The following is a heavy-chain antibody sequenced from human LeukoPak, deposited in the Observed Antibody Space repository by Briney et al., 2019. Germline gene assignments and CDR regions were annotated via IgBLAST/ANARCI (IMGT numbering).Heavy chain of an antibody. Sequence: ASVKVSCKASGYTFTSYYMHWVRQAPGQGLEWMGIINPSGGSTSYAQKFQGRVTMTRDMSTSTVYMELSSLRSEDTAVYYCASTVVLRYFDWLSRYGYYFGYWGQGTLVTVSS. D-gene: IGHD3-9*01. J-gene: IGHJ4*02. CDR3: ASTVVLRYFDWLSRYGYYFGY. CDR1: GYTFTSYY. CDR2: INPSGGST. V-gene: IGHV1-46*01.